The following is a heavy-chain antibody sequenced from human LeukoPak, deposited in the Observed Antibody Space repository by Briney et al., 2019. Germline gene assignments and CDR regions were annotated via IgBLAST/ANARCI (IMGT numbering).Heavy chain of an antibody. J-gene: IGHJ6*03. CDR2: ISSSSSYI. Sequence: PGGSLRLSCAASGFTFGSYSMNWVRQAPGKGLEWVSPISSSSSYIYYADSVKGRFTISRDNAKNSLYLQMNSLRAEDTAVYYCASPRDYYYYMDVWGKGTTVTVSS. V-gene: IGHV3-21*01. CDR1: GFTFGSYS. CDR3: ASPRDYYYYMDV.